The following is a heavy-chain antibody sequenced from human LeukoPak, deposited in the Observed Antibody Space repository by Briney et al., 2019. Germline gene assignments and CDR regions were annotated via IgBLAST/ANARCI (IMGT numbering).Heavy chain of an antibody. V-gene: IGHV4-59*12. CDR3: AGGQWLVWGVY. CDR2: IYYSGST. Sequence: SETLSLTCTVSGDSISSYYWSWIRQPPGKGLEWIGYIYYSGSTNYNPSLKSRVTISVDTSKNQLSLKLSSVTVADTAVYYCAGGQWLVWGVYWGQGTLVTASS. CDR1: GDSISSYY. D-gene: IGHD6-19*01. J-gene: IGHJ4*02.